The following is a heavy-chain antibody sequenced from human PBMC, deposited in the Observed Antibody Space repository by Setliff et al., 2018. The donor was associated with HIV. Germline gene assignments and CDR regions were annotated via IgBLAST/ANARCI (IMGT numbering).Heavy chain of an antibody. V-gene: IGHV3-23*01. Sequence: PGGSLRLSCAASGFTFSSHVMNWVRQAPGKGLEWVSTINENGANTHYADSVKGRFTISRDNAKNMLFLQMNSLRVDDIGVYYCAKVRCSSGSILGDWGQGTLVTVSS. CDR1: GFTFSSHV. CDR2: INENGANT. D-gene: IGHD6-19*01. CDR3: AKVRCSSGSILGD. J-gene: IGHJ4*02.